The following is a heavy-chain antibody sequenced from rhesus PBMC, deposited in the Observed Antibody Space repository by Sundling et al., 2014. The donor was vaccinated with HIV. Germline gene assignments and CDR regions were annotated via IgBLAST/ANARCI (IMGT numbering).Heavy chain of an antibody. V-gene: IGHV3S42*01. Sequence: EVQLVETGGGLVQPGGSLKLSCAASGFTFNTYGMSWVRQPPGKGLEWVSAINSGGGSTYYADSVKGRFTISRDNSKNTLSLQMHSLRPEDTAVYYCAKRLHWGDSYGLDSWGQGVVVTVSS. D-gene: IGHD3-34*01. J-gene: IGHJ6*01. CDR2: INSGGGST. CDR1: GFTFNTYG. CDR3: AKRLHWGDSYGLDS.